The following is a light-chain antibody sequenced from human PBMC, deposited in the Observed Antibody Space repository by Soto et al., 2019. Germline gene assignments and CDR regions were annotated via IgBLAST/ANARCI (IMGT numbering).Light chain of an antibody. CDR1: QAISSS. V-gene: IGKV1-9*01. Sequence: DIQLTQSPSFLSASVGDRVTITCRASQAISSSLAWYQHNPGKAPKLLIYAASTLQNGVPSSFSGSGSGTEFTLTINNLQPEDFATYYCHHLNDYRYTFGQGTKVEIK. CDR3: HHLNDYRYT. CDR2: AAS. J-gene: IGKJ2*01.